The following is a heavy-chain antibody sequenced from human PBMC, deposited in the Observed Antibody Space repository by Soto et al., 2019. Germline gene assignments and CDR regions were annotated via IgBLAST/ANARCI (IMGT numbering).Heavy chain of an antibody. Sequence: QVQLQEPGPGLVKPSGTRSLTGAVSGGSIGSSNWWSWVRQPPGKGLEWIGEIYHSGSTNYNPSLKSRVTISVDKSKNQFSLKLSSVTGADTAVYYCVRVSGSYYYGMDVWGQGITVTVSS. V-gene: IGHV4-4*02. CDR3: VRVSGSYYYGMDV. J-gene: IGHJ6*02. CDR2: IYHSGST. CDR1: GGSIGSSNW. D-gene: IGHD1-26*01.